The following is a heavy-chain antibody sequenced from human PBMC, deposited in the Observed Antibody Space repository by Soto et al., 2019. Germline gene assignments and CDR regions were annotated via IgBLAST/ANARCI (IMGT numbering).Heavy chain of an antibody. V-gene: IGHV1-18*01. CDR1: GFTFTDYR. D-gene: IGHD1-26*01. CDR2: ISAYSGHT. Sequence: QVQLVQSGGEVKKPGASVKVSCQASGFTFTDYRISWVRQAPGHRLEWLGWISAYSGHTNYAQHLQGRVSMTTDTPPSTAYMELRSLTANDTAVYYCARDFGWELVELGLSCQGMDVWGRGTAITVSS. CDR3: ARDFGWELVELGLSCQGMDV. J-gene: IGHJ6*02.